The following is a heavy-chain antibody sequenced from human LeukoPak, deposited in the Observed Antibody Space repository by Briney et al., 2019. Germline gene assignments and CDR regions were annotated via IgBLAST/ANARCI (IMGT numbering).Heavy chain of an antibody. CDR2: ISSSGSTI. V-gene: IGHV3-11*04. Sequence: PGGSLRFSCAASGFTFRDYYMSWIRQAPGKGLEWVSYISSSGSTIYYADSVKGRFTISRDNAKNSLYLQMNSLRAEDTAVYYCARDAVLRYFDWLVPWFDPWGQGTLVTVSS. D-gene: IGHD3-9*01. CDR3: ARDAVLRYFDWLVPWFDP. J-gene: IGHJ5*02. CDR1: GFTFRDYY.